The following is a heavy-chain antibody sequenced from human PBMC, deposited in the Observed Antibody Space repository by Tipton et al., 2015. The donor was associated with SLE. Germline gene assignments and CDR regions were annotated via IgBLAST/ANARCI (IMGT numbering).Heavy chain of an antibody. Sequence: TLSLTCAVSGYSISSGYYWGWIRQPPGKGLEWIGSAYHSGTTYYNPSLKTRVTKSVDASKNQFFLRLSSVTAADTAVYYCARQLARGLWTFDIWGQGTMVTVSS. CDR3: ARQLARGLWTFDI. CDR2: AYHSGTT. J-gene: IGHJ3*02. V-gene: IGHV4-38-2*01. D-gene: IGHD6-13*01. CDR1: GYSISSGYY.